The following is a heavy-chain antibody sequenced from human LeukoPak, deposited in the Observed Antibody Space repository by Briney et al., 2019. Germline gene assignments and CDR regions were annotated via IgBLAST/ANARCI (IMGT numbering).Heavy chain of an antibody. CDR3: ARSYDSSGYYYHY. CDR1: GGSISSSSYY. CDR2: IYYSGST. Sequence: SETLSLTCTVSGGSISSSSYYWGWIRQPPGKGLEWIGSIYYSGSTYYNPSLKSRVTISVDTSKNQFSLKLSSVTAADTAVYYCARSYDSSGYYYHYWGQGTLVTVSS. D-gene: IGHD3-22*01. J-gene: IGHJ4*02. V-gene: IGHV4-39*07.